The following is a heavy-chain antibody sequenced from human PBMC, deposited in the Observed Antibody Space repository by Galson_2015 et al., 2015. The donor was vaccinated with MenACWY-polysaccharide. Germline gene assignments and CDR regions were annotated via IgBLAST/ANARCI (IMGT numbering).Heavy chain of an antibody. CDR3: AKANSGGICTSGWACWFDP. CDR1: GLTFTNYA. D-gene: IGHD2-15*01. Sequence: SLRLSCAASGLTFTNYAMNWVRQAPGEGLEWDSSIGGSGTTYYPDSVKGRFTISRDNSKNMEYLQMNSLRAEDTAIYYCAKANSGGICTSGWACWFDPWGQGSLVTVSS. J-gene: IGHJ5*02. CDR2: IGGSGTT. V-gene: IGHV3-23*01.